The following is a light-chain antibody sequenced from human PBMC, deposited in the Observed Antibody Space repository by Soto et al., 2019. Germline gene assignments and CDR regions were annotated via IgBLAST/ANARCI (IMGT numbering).Light chain of an antibody. CDR3: QHYNNYPPWT. Sequence: DIQMTQSPSTLSASVGDRVTITCRASQNINTWLAWYQQEPGKAPKVLIYKASSLESGVPSRFSGSGSGTEFTLTINSLQPDDFATYYCQHYNNYPPWTFGQGTKVEIK. J-gene: IGKJ1*01. CDR2: KAS. CDR1: QNINTW. V-gene: IGKV1-5*03.